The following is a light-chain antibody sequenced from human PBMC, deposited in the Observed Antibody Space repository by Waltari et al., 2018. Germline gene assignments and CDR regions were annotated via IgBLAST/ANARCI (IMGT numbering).Light chain of an antibody. CDR1: QSIATN. Sequence: EVLMTQSPATLSVSPGGRATLSCRASQSIATNLAWYQQRRGQAPRLLIFDASTRATSISGRFSGSGSGTEFTLTISSLQSEDSAVYYCQQYNRWPPITFGQGTRLEIK. J-gene: IGKJ5*01. CDR2: DAS. V-gene: IGKV3-15*01. CDR3: QQYNRWPPIT.